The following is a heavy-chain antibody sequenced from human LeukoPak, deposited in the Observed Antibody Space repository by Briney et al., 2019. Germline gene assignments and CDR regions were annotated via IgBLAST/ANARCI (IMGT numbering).Heavy chain of an antibody. CDR1: GFTFSSYG. D-gene: IGHD1-26*01. V-gene: IGHV3-30*02. CDR2: IQYDGNNK. J-gene: IGHJ4*02. Sequence: PGGSLRLSCAASGFTFSSYGMHWVRQAPGKGLEWVAFIQYDGNNKYYVDSVKGRFTISRDNSKNTLYLQMNSLRAEDTAVYYCAKGPVGMGFDYWGQGTLVTVSS. CDR3: AKGPVGMGFDY.